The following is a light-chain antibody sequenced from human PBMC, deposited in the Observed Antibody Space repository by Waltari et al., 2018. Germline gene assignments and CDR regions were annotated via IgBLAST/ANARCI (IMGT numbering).Light chain of an antibody. Sequence: DIQMTQSPSSVSASVGDRVTITCRASQYIRNWLAWYQQKPGKAPELLISAASTLQSGVPSRFSGSGSGTDFTLTISSLQPEDFATYYCQQTYSCPLTFGGGTKVEIK. CDR2: AAS. CDR3: QQTYSCPLT. J-gene: IGKJ4*01. CDR1: QYIRNW. V-gene: IGKV1-12*01.